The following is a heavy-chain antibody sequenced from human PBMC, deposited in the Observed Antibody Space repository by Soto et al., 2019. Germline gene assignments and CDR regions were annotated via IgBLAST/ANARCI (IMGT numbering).Heavy chain of an antibody. D-gene: IGHD2-2*01. CDR1: GYTFTSYG. CDR2: ISAYNGNT. J-gene: IGHJ6*02. Sequence: ASVKVSCKASGYTFTSYGISWVRQAPGQGLEWMGRISAYNGNTNYAQKLQGRVTMTTDTSTSTAYMELRSLRSDDTAVYYCARGGIVVVPADIYYYYGMDVWGQGTTVTVSS. CDR3: ARGGIVVVPADIYYYYGMDV. V-gene: IGHV1-18*01.